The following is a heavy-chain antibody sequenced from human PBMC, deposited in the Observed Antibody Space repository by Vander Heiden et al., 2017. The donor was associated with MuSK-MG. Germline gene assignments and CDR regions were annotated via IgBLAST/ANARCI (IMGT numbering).Heavy chain of an antibody. CDR3: ARTGYDYSNSFDY. V-gene: IGHV2-70*01. Sequence: QVTLRESGPALVKPTQTLTRTCTFSGFPRSTSGMCGSWIRPPPGKALEWLALIDWDDDKYYSTSLKTRLTISKDTSKNQVVLTMTNMDPVDTATYYCARTGYDYSNSFDYWGQGTLVTVSS. CDR2: IDWDDDK. CDR1: GFPRSTSGMC. D-gene: IGHD4-4*01. J-gene: IGHJ4*02.